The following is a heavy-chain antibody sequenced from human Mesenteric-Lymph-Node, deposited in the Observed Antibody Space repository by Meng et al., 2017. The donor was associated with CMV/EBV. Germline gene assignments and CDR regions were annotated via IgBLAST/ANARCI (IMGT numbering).Heavy chain of an antibody. CDR1: GFTFSSYS. J-gene: IGHJ2*01. D-gene: IGHD6-13*01. CDR2: ISSSSSYI. CDR3: ASFKQQLAGGTYWYFDL. Sequence: GESLKISCAASGFTFSSYSMNWVRQAPGKGLEWVSSISSSSSYIYYADSVKGRFTISRDNAKNSLYLQMNSLRAEDTAVYYCASFKQQLAGGTYWYFDLWGRGTLVTVSS. V-gene: IGHV3-21*01.